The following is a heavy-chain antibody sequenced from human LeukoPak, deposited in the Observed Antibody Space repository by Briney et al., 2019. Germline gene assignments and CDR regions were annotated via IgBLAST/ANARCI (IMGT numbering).Heavy chain of an antibody. CDR1: GGSISSYY. V-gene: IGHV4-4*07. J-gene: IGHJ4*02. CDR3: AGETDIVVVPAL. CDR2: IYTSGST. D-gene: IGHD2-2*01. Sequence: PSETLSLTCTVSGGSISSYYWSWIRQPAGKGLEWIGRIYTSGSTNYNPSLKSRVTMSLDTSKNQFSLKLSSVTAADTAVYYCAGETDIVVVPALWGQGTLVTVSS.